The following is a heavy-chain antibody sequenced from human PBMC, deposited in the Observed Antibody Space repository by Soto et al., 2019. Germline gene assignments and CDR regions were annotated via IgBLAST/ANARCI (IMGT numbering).Heavy chain of an antibody. Sequence: GASVKVSCKASGFTFTSSAVQWVRQARGQRLEWIGWIVVGSGNTNYAQKFQERDTITRDMSTSTAYMELSSLRSEDTAVYYCAADYSVTFWGVIVIGFDAFDNWGQGTMVTVSS. J-gene: IGHJ3*02. CDR2: IVVGSGNT. CDR3: AADYSVTFWGVIVIGFDAFDN. CDR1: GFTFTSSA. D-gene: IGHD3-16*02. V-gene: IGHV1-58*01.